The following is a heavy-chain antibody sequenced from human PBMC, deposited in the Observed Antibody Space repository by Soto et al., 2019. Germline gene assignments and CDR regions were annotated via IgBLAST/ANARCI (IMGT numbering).Heavy chain of an antibody. CDR1: GGSFSGYY. V-gene: IGHV4-34*01. CDR2: VNHSGST. Sequence: SETLSLTCAVYGGSFSGYYWSWIRQPPGKGLEWIGEVNHSGSTNYNPSLKSRVTISVDTSKNQFSLKLSSVTAADTAVYYCARGRGYCSGGSCYHYFDYWGQGTLVTVSS. D-gene: IGHD2-15*01. CDR3: ARGRGYCSGGSCYHYFDY. J-gene: IGHJ4*02.